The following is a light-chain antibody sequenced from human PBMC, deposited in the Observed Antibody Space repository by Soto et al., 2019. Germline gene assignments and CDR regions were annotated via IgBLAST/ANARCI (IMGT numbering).Light chain of an antibody. CDR3: SLYAGGNNVV. V-gene: IGLV2-8*01. Sequence: QSALTQPPPASGSPGQSVAISCTGTSSDIGAYNYVSWYQQHPGKAPQLMIYDVTTRPSGVPDRFSGSKSGNTASLTVSGLLAEDEADYYCSLYAGGNNVVFGGGTKLTVL. CDR1: SSDIGAYNY. J-gene: IGLJ2*01. CDR2: DVT.